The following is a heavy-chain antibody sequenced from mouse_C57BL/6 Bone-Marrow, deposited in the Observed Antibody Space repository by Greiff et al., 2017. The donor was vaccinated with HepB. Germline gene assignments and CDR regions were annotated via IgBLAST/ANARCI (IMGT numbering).Heavy chain of an antibody. CDR3: ARLPYGSGAMDY. D-gene: IGHD1-1*01. CDR1: GYTFTSYW. J-gene: IGHJ4*01. V-gene: IGHV1-61*01. Sequence: QVQLKQPGAELVRPGSSVKLSCKASGYTFTSYWMDWVKQRPGQGLEWIGNIYPSDSETHYNQKFKDKATLTVDKSSSTAYMQLSSLTSEDSAVYYCARLPYGSGAMDYWGQGTSVTVSS. CDR2: IYPSDSET.